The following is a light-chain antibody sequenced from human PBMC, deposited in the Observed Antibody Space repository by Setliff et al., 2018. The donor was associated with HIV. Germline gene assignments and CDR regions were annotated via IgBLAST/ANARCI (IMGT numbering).Light chain of an antibody. V-gene: IGLV1-44*01. CDR3: AAGDYNLNGYV. Sequence: QSVLTQPPSASGTPGQRVTISCSGSFSNIGRDTINWYQQLPGTAPQLLLLANFQRPSRVPDRFSGAKPGTSASLAICGLQSEDEADYFCAAGDYNLNGYVFGPGTKVTVL. CDR1: FSNIGRDT. J-gene: IGLJ1*01. CDR2: ANF.